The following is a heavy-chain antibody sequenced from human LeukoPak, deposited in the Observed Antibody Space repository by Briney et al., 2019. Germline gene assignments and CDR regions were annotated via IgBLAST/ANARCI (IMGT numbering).Heavy chain of an antibody. Sequence: SQTLSLTCTVSGGSISSGDYYWSWIRQPPGKGLEWIGYIYYSGSTYYNPSLKSRVTISVDRSKNQFSLKLSSVTAADTAVYYCARRIVVKNWFDPWGQGTLVTVSS. CDR3: ARRIVVKNWFDP. V-gene: IGHV4-30-4*01. J-gene: IGHJ5*02. CDR1: GGSISSGDYY. D-gene: IGHD2-21*01. CDR2: IYYSGST.